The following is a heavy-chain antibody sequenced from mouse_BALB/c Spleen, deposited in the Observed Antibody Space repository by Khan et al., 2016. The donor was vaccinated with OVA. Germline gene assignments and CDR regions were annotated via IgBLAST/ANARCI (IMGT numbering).Heavy chain of an antibody. D-gene: IGHD4-1*01. CDR1: GFTFSSYG. V-gene: IGHV5-6*01. Sequence: EVELVESGGDLVKPGGSLKLSCAASGFTFSSYGMSWVRQTPDKRLELVATISSGGDSTYYPDRVEGLFPISSENAKNTLYLQMSSLKSEDTAMYYCASHLTGSFAYWGQGTLVTVSA. CDR2: ISSGGDST. CDR3: ASHLTGSFAY. J-gene: IGHJ3*01.